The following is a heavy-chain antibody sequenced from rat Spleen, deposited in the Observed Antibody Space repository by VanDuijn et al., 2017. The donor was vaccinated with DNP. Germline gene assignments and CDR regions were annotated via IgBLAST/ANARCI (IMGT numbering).Heavy chain of an antibody. CDR1: GFTFSNYD. J-gene: IGHJ2*01. CDR2: ISPSGGST. CDR3: ATGANYGGHIFLDYFDY. D-gene: IGHD1-11*01. V-gene: IGHV5-19*01. Sequence: EVQLVESGGGLVQPGRSLKLSCAASGFTFSNYDMHWIRQAPTKGLEWVASISPSGGSTYYRDSVKGRFTISRDNAKSTLYLQMDSLRSEDTATYYCATGANYGGHIFLDYFDYWGQGVMVTVSS.